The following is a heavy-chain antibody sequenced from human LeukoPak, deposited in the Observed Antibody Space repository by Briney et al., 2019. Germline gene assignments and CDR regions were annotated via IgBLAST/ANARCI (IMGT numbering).Heavy chain of an antibody. Sequence: SETLSLTCTVSGGSISTTSYFWAWIRQPPGEGLEWIGSIYYSGTTYYNSSLKSRVSISVERSKNHFPLNLSSLTAADTAVYYCARVYSSTHNWFDTWGQGTQVTVSS. J-gene: IGHJ5*02. V-gene: IGHV4-39*06. D-gene: IGHD6-13*01. CDR1: GGSISTTSYF. CDR2: IYYSGTT. CDR3: ARVYSSTHNWFDT.